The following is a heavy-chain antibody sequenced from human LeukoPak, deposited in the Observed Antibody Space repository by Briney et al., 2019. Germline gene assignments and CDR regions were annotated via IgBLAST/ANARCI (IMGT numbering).Heavy chain of an antibody. V-gene: IGHV4-30-4*01. CDR3: ARSRPYDFWSGYLGGIFDY. Sequence: SETLSLTCTVSGGSISSGDYYWRWIRQPPGKGLEWIGYIYYSGSTYYNPSLKSRVTISVDTSKNQFSLKLSSVTAADTAVYYCARSRPYDFWSGYLGGIFDYWGQGTLVTVSS. CDR2: IYYSGST. D-gene: IGHD3-3*01. J-gene: IGHJ4*02. CDR1: GGSISSGDYY.